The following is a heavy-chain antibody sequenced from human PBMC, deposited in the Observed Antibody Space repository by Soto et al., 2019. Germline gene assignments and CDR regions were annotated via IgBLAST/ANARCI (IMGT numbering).Heavy chain of an antibody. Sequence: QITLKESGPTLVKPTQTLTLTCTFSGFSLRTSGVGVGWIRQPPGKALEWLALIYWDDDKRYSPSLKTRLTITKDASRNQVVLTMTNMDPVDTATYYCGHRVYNTGPYGMDVWGQGTTVTVTS. D-gene: IGHD3-10*01. CDR2: IYWDDDK. J-gene: IGHJ6*02. V-gene: IGHV2-5*02. CDR1: GFSLRTSGVG. CDR3: GHRVYNTGPYGMDV.